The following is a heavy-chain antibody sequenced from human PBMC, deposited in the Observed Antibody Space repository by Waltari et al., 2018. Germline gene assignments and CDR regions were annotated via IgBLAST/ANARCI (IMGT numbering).Heavy chain of an antibody. J-gene: IGHJ4*02. CDR1: GFASSRGA. CDR2: SRGSGGST. CDR3: AKVVGGNRASAFDY. V-gene: IGHV3-23*01. D-gene: IGHD3-10*01. Sequence: EVRLLESVGCLVQPGGSPSFSCAASGFASSRGAMCWVRQAPGKGLECVSDSRGSGGSTYYADSVKGRFTSSRDNAKNRLYLQMNSLRAEDTAVYYCAKVVGGNRASAFDYWGQGTLVTVSS.